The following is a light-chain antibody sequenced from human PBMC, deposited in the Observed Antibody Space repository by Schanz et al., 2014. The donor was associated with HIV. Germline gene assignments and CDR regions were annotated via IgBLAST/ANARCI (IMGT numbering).Light chain of an antibody. V-gene: IGKV3-20*01. J-gene: IGKJ2*03. CDR2: GAS. CDR1: QSVRSN. CDR3: QQYGRSTYTYS. Sequence: EIVMTQSPGPLSVSPGERVTLSCRASQSVRSNLAWYQQKPGQAPRLLIYGASSRATGIPDRFSGSGSGTDFTLTISSLEPEDSAVYYCQQYGRSTYTYSFGQGTKLEIK.